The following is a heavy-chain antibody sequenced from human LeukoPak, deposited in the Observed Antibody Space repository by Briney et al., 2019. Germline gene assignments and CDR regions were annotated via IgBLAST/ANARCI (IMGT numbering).Heavy chain of an antibody. D-gene: IGHD6-6*01. J-gene: IGHJ4*02. Sequence: ASVKVSCKASGGTFSSYAISWVRQAPGQGLEWMGGIIPIFGTANYAQKFQGRVTITADESTSTAYMELSSLRSEDTAVYYCARDLVMGAARRFHFDYWGQGTLVTVSS. CDR2: IIPIFGTA. V-gene: IGHV1-69*01. CDR1: GGTFSSYA. CDR3: ARDLVMGAARRFHFDY.